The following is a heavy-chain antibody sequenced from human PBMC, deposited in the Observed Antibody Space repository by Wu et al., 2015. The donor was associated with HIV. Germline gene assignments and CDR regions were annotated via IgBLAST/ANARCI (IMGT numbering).Heavy chain of an antibody. J-gene: IGHJ3*02. V-gene: IGHV1-69*05. Sequence: QVQLVQSGAEVKKPGSSVKVSCKASGGTFSSYAISWVRQAPGQGLEWMGGIIPIFGTANYAQKFQGRVTITTDESTSTAYMELSSLRSEDTAVYYCARDRSRGSTPMMLFDIWGQGDNGHRLF. CDR2: IIPIFGTA. CDR1: GGTFSSYA. D-gene: IGHD3-16*01. CDR3: ARDRSRGSTPMMLFDI.